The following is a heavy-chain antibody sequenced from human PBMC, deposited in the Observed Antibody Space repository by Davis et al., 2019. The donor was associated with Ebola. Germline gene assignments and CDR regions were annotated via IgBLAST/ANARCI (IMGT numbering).Heavy chain of an antibody. Sequence: ASSVPVSRMASRYTFTSYDINWVRQATGQGLEWMGWMNPNSGNTGHAQKFQGRVTMTRNTSISTDYMELSSLRSEDTAVYYYARVTTVMYYYGMDVWGQGTTVTVSS. D-gene: IGHD4-17*01. V-gene: IGHV1-8*01. CDR2: MNPNSGNT. J-gene: IGHJ6*02. CDR1: RYTFTSYD. CDR3: ARVTTVMYYYGMDV.